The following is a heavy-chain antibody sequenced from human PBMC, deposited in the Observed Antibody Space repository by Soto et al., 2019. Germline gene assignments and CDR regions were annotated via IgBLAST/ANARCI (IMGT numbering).Heavy chain of an antibody. CDR1: GDSINSDNYY. V-gene: IGHV4-39*01. D-gene: IGHD3-16*01. Sequence: SETLSLTCSVSGDSINSDNYYWGWIRQPPGKGLEWIGSIYYRGNTYYNPSLKTRVTISLDKSKSQFSLKLNSVTAADSAVYFWARLGGRATISYYFDSWGRETRVTVSS. CDR2: IYYRGNT. J-gene: IGHJ4*02. CDR3: ARLGGRATISYYFDS.